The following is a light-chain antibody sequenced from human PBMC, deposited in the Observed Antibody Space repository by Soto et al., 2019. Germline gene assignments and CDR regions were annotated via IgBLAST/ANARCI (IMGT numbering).Light chain of an antibody. CDR2: EGS. J-gene: IGLJ2*01. Sequence: QSVLTQPASVSGSPGQSITISCTGTSSDVGSYNLVSWYQQHPGKAPKLMIYEGSKRPSGVSNRFSGSKSGNTASLTISGLQAEDEADYYCCSYVGSKGVVFGGGTQLTVL. V-gene: IGLV2-23*01. CDR1: SSDVGSYNL. CDR3: CSYVGSKGVV.